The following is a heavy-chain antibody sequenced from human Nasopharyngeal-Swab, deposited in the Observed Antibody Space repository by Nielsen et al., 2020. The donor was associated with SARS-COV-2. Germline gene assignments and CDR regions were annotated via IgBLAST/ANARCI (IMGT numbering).Heavy chain of an antibody. CDR2: ISSSSSTI. D-gene: IGHD1-26*01. Sequence: GEPLKISCAASGFTFCSYSMNWVRQAPGKGLEWVSYISSSSSTIYYADSVKGRFTISRDNAKNSLYLQMNSLRAEDTAVYYCARDPPVGATTVFDYWGQGTLVTVSS. J-gene: IGHJ4*02. CDR3: ARDPPVGATTVFDY. V-gene: IGHV3-48*04. CDR1: GFTFCSYS.